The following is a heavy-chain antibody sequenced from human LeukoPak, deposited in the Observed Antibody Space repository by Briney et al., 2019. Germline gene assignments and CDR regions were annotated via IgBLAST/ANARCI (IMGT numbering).Heavy chain of an antibody. D-gene: IGHD1-26*01. CDR1: GSIFTSYW. CDR3: ARRGGSTAPDY. V-gene: IGHV5-51*01. J-gene: IGHJ4*02. CDR2: IYPGDSDT. Sequence: KRGASLQISCKGSGSIFTSYWIGWVRQLPGKVLEWMGIIYPGDSDTRYSPSFQGQVTISADKSISTAYLQWSSLKASDTAMYYCARRGGSTAPDYWGQGTLVTVSS.